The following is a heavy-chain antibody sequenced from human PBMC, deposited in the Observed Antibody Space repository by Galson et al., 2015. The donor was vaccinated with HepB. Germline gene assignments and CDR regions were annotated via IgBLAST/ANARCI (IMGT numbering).Heavy chain of an antibody. V-gene: IGHV1-2*02. Sequence: SVKVSCKATGYTFTGYYMHWVRQAPGQGLEWMGWINPNSGGTKYAQKFQGRVTMTRDTAISTAYMEVTRLRFDDTAVYYCAREPYYDFWSDYSPRWFDPWGQGTRVTVSS. CDR3: AREPYYDFWSDYSPRWFDP. CDR1: GYTFTGYY. D-gene: IGHD3-3*01. CDR2: INPNSGGT. J-gene: IGHJ5*02.